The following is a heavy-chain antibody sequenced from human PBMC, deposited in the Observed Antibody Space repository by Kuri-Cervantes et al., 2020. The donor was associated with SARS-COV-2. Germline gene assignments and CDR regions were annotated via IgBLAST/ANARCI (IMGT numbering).Heavy chain of an antibody. J-gene: IGHJ6*02. D-gene: IGHD2-2*01. CDR2: IGTNNGNK. Sequence: ASVKVSCKASGYSLTNYDMIWVRQAPGQGLEWMGWIGTNNGNKVYAQKFQGRVTMTTDTSTNTASMELTSLRSDDTAVYYCARKGVVVPTPVDYYYAMDVWGQGTTVTV. CDR3: ARKGVVVPTPVDYYYAMDV. V-gene: IGHV1-18*01. CDR1: GYSLTNYD.